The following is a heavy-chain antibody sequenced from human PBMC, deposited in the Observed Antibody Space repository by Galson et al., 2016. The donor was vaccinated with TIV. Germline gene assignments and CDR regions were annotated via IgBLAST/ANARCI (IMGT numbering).Heavy chain of an antibody. Sequence: CAISGDSVSSDSAAWNWVRQSPSRGLEWLGRTYYRSRWYYDYKVSVKSRITINPDTSKNQFSLQLNSVTPEDTAVYYCTRAAGKNGDSCNATWETFDIWGQGTMVTVSS. CDR3: TRAAGKNGDSCNATWETFDI. D-gene: IGHD3-10*01. CDR2: TYYRSRWYY. J-gene: IGHJ3*02. CDR1: GDSVSSDSAA. V-gene: IGHV6-1*01.